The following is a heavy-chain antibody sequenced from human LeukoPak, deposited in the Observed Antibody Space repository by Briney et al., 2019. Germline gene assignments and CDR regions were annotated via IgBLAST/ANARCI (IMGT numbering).Heavy chain of an antibody. V-gene: IGHV1-8*01. D-gene: IGHD3-9*01. CDR1: GYTFTSYD. CDR3: ARGTRGDILTGYSLGY. Sequence: ASVKVSCKPSGYTFTSYDINWVRQATGQGLEWMGWMNPNSGNTGYAQKFQGRVTMTRNTSISIAYMEVSSLRSEDTAVYYCARGTRGDILTGYSLGYWGQGTLVTVSS. J-gene: IGHJ4*02. CDR2: MNPNSGNT.